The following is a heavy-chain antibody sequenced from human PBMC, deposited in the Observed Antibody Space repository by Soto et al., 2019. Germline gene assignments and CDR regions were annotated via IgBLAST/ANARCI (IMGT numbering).Heavy chain of an antibody. CDR2: ISSGGTTI. CDR1: GFTFSSYE. V-gene: IGHV3-48*03. J-gene: IGHJ6*02. Sequence: GGSLRLSCAASGFTFSSYEMNWVRQAPGKGLEWVSYISSGGTTIYYADSVKGRFTISRDNSKNTLYLQMNSLRAEDTAVYYCAKRPAIFARGYYYGMDVWGQGTTVTVSS. CDR3: AKRPAIFARGYYYGMDV. D-gene: IGHD3-3*01.